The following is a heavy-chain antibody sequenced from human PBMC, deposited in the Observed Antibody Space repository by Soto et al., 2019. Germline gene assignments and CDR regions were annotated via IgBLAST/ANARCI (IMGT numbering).Heavy chain of an antibody. V-gene: IGHV3-11*03. D-gene: IGHD2-2*01. J-gene: IGHJ6*02. CDR1: RFSFCDYY. CDR3: ASLGYCSSTSCAPSDYYYGMDV. CDR2: ISSSSSYT. Sequence: GSMRLSCAASRFSFCDYYMSWFRQATGKGLEWVSYISSSSSYTNYADSVKGRFTISRDNAKNSLYLQMNSLRAEDTAVYYCASLGYCSSTSCAPSDYYYGMDVWGQGTTVTVSS.